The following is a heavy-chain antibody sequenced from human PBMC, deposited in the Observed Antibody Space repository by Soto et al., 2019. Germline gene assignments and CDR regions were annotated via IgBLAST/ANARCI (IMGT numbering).Heavy chain of an antibody. CDR2: MNPNSGTT. CDR1: GYTFTNYN. Sequence: QVQLVQSGAEVKKPGASVKVSCKASGYTFTNYNIDWVRQATGQGLEWMGWMNPNSGTTGYAQNFQGDVTMPGTSPITTADRELSSLRSEDTAVYYCGRVYYDSTLGGNWFDLWGQGTLVTVSS. CDR3: GRVYYDSTLGGNWFDL. V-gene: IGHV1-8*01. J-gene: IGHJ5*02. D-gene: IGHD3-22*01.